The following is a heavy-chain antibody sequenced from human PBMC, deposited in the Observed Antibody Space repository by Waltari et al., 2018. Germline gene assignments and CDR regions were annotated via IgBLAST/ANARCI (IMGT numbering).Heavy chain of an antibody. CDR3: ARGPNTGAFDY. V-gene: IGHV1-2*02. CDR1: GYTLTDYF. CDR2: IDPRRRDT. Sequence: QVQLVQPGAEVKKHGPSVQVSCKHSGYTLTDYFIQWMRQVPGQGLEWMGWIDPRRRDTSYAQNLQGRVTMTRDTSIGTIYMELSSLRSDDTAVYYCARGPNTGAFDYWGQGTLVTVSS. J-gene: IGHJ4*02. D-gene: IGHD2-8*02.